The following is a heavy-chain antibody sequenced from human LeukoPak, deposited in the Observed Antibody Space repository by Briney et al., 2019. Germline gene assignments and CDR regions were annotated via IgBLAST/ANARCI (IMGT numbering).Heavy chain of an antibody. CDR2: IIPIFGTA. Sequence: SVKVSCKASVGTFSSYAISWVRQAPGQGLEWMGGIIPIFGTANYAQKFQGRVTITADESTSTASMELSSLRAEETAVYYIARDQSIDVVITTPEWYDYYMDVWGKGTTATVSS. D-gene: IGHD3-22*01. V-gene: IGHV1-69*01. CDR3: ARDQSIDVVITTPEWYDYYMDV. J-gene: IGHJ6*03. CDR1: VGTFSSYA.